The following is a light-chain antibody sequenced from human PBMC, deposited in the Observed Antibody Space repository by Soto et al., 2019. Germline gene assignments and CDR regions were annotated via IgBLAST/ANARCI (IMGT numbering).Light chain of an antibody. CDR3: QQANTFTLT. CDR2: KAS. V-gene: IGKV1-5*03. Sequence: DIQMTQYPSTLSVSVGDRVTITCRASQTISSWLAWYQQKPGKAPKLLIYKASTLKSGVPSRFRGSGYGTDLTLTISSMQNEDFETYFCQQANTFTLTFGGGTKVDIK. CDR1: QTISSW. J-gene: IGKJ4*01.